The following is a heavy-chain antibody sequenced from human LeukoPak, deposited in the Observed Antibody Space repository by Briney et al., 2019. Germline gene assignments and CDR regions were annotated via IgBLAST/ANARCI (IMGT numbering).Heavy chain of an antibody. CDR2: INHSGST. D-gene: IGHD3-22*01. Sequence: PSETLSLTCAVYGGSFSGYYWSWIRQPPGKGLEWIGEINHSGSTTYNPSLMSRVTISVDTSKNQFSLKLSSVTAADTAVYYCARGLSTPRYYYDSSGYYRTYYYYYMDVWGKGTTVTVSS. CDR3: ARGLSTPRYYYDSSGYYRTYYYYYMDV. J-gene: IGHJ6*03. CDR1: GGSFSGYY. V-gene: IGHV4-34*01.